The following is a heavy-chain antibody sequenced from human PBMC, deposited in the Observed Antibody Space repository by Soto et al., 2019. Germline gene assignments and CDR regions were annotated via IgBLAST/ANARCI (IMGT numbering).Heavy chain of an antibody. J-gene: IGHJ4*02. V-gene: IGHV1-3*01. CDR1: GYIFTDYS. D-gene: IGHD4-17*01. CDR3: ARISGARTVTTWAMIDY. Sequence: QVQLVQSGAEVKKPGASVKVSCKTSGYIFTDYSMHWVRQAPGQRHEWMGWINAGNGNTRYSQKFQDRVTITRDTSASTVYMELSSLRSEDTAMYYCARISGARTVTTWAMIDYWGQGTLVTVSS. CDR2: INAGNGNT.